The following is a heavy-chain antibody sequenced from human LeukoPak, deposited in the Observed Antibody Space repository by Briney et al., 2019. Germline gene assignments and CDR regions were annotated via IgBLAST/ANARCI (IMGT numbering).Heavy chain of an antibody. Sequence: SGGSLRLSCAASGFTFNNYAMNWVRQAPGKGLEWVSSISGSGSITYYADSVKGRFTISRDTSKNTLYLQMNSLRVEDTAVYYCARGLFLSGYLDAFDIWGQGTVVTVSS. CDR1: GFTFNNYA. V-gene: IGHV3-23*01. CDR3: ARGLFLSGYLDAFDI. D-gene: IGHD3-22*01. J-gene: IGHJ3*02. CDR2: ISGSGSIT.